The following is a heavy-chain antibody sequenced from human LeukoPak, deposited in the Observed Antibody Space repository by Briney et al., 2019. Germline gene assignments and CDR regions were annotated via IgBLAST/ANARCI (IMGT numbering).Heavy chain of an antibody. Sequence: ASVKVSCKASGGTFSSYAISWVRQAPGQGLEWMGGIIPIFGTANYAQKFQGRVTITADESTSTAYMELSSLRSEDTAVYYCAREDSGYSYGLFDSWGQGTLVTVSS. CDR3: AREDSGYSYGLFDS. J-gene: IGHJ4*02. CDR1: GGTFSSYA. D-gene: IGHD5-18*01. CDR2: IIPIFGTA. V-gene: IGHV1-69*13.